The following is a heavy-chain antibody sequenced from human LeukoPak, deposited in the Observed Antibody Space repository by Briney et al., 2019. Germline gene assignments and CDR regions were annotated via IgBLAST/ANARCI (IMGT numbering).Heavy chain of an antibody. Sequence: GGSLRLSCAASEFTFSSYALHWVRQAPGKGLEWVAVISYDGSYKYYADSVQGRFIISRDNSKNTLQMNSLRTEDTAVYYCASFGYPGYALDVWGQGTTVTVSS. D-gene: IGHD3-16*02. CDR3: ASFGYPGYALDV. J-gene: IGHJ6*02. V-gene: IGHV3-30*04. CDR1: EFTFSSYA. CDR2: ISYDGSYK.